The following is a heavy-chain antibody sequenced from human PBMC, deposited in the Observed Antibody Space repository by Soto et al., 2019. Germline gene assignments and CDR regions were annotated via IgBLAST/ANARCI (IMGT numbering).Heavy chain of an antibody. D-gene: IGHD5-18*01. Sequence: SETLSLTCTVSGGSISSSSYYWGWIRQPPGKGLEWIGSIYYSGSTYYNPSLKSRVTISVDTSKNQFSLKLSSVTAADTAVYYCARHELDKGEVGYSYGSEEFDYWGQGTLVTVSS. CDR2: IYYSGST. CDR3: ARHELDKGEVGYSYGSEEFDY. J-gene: IGHJ4*02. CDR1: GGSISSSSYY. V-gene: IGHV4-39*01.